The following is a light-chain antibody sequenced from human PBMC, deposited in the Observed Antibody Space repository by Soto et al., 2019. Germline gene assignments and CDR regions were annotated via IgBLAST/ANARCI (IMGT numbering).Light chain of an antibody. CDR2: GNT. Sequence: QSALTQPPSVSGAPGQRVTISCTGTSSNIGAPYDVHWYQQLPGTAPKLLIYGNTNRPSGVPDRFSGSKSGTSASLAITGLQPEDEADYYCQSYDTSLNVVFGGGTKVTVL. CDR1: SSNIGAPYD. J-gene: IGLJ2*01. V-gene: IGLV1-40*01. CDR3: QSYDTSLNVV.